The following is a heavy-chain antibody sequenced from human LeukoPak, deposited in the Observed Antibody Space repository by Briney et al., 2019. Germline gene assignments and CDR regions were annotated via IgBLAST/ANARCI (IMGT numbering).Heavy chain of an antibody. V-gene: IGHV3-21*01. CDR2: ISSSSYI. Sequence: GGSLRLSCAASGFTFSSYSMNWVRQAPGKGLEWVSSISSSSYIYYADSVKGRFTISRDNAKDSLYLQMNSLRAEDTAVYYCARDILTGLRYFDYWGQGTLVTVSS. D-gene: IGHD3-9*01. CDR3: ARDILTGLRYFDY. J-gene: IGHJ4*02. CDR1: GFTFSSYS.